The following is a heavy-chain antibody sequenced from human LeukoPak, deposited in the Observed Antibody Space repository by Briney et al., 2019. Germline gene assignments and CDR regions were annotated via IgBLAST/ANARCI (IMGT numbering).Heavy chain of an antibody. V-gene: IGHV3-30*01. CDR1: GFTFSSYA. CDR2: ISYDGSNK. CDR3: ARADYRPAALGY. J-gene: IGHJ4*02. D-gene: IGHD2-2*01. Sequence: AGGSLRLSCAASGFTFSSYAMHWVRQAPGKGLEWVAVISYDGSNKYYADSAKGRFTISRDNSKNTLYLQMNSLRAEDTAVYYCARADYRPAALGYWGQGTLVTVSS.